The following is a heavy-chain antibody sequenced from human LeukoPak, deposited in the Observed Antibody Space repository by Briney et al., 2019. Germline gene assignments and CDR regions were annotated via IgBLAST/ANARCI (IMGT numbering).Heavy chain of an antibody. CDR3: ARGRSSSAPYFF. D-gene: IGHD6-6*01. Sequence: GGSLRLSCAASGFTFSSYYLSWIRQAPGKGLEWVSVINSGGSTYYTDSVKGRFTISRDNSKNTLSLKLSSLRAADTTVYYCARGRSSSAPYFFWGQGTLVTASS. J-gene: IGHJ4*02. CDR2: INSGGST. V-gene: IGHV3-53*01. CDR1: GFTFSSYY.